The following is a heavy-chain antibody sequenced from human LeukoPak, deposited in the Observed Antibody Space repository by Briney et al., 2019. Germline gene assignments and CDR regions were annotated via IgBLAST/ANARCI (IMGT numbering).Heavy chain of an antibody. D-gene: IGHD5-12*01. J-gene: IGHJ3*02. CDR3: ARLRLPATLGAFDI. V-gene: IGHV4-61*02. CDR1: GASIRSGRFH. CDR2: INLSGNI. Sequence: SETLSLTCNISGASIRSGRFHWSWIRQPAGKGLQWIGRINLSGNIDYNPSLWGRLTLSLDTSNNQFSLKLTSMTAADTAMYYCARLRLPATLGAFDIWGQGTMVTVSS.